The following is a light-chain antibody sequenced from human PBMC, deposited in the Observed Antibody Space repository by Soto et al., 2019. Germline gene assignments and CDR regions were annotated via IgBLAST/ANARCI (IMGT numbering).Light chain of an antibody. V-gene: IGLV2-14*01. CDR2: EVS. J-gene: IGLJ2*01. CDR3: SSYASSSTLVL. Sequence: QSALTQPASVSGSTGQSITISCTGTSSDVGGYVSWYQQHPGKAPKLMIYEVSHRPSGVSDRFSGSKSGNTASLTISGLLAEDEADYYCSSYASSSTLVLFGGGTKLTVL. CDR1: SSDVGGY.